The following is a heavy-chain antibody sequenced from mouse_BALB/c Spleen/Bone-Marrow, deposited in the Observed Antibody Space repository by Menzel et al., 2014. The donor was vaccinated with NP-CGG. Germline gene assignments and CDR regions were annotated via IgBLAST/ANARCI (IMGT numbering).Heavy chain of an antibody. J-gene: IGHJ4*01. V-gene: IGHV6-6*02. CDR1: GFTFSNYW. D-gene: IGHD1-2*01. CDR2: IRLKSNNYAT. CDR3: SRENSLLRLRAMDY. Sequence: DVHLVESGGGLVQPGGSMKLSCVASGFTFSNYWMNWVRQSPEKGLEWVAEIRLKSNNYATLYAESVKGRFTLSRDDSKSSVYLQMNNVRAEDTGIYYCSRENSLLRLRAMDYWGQGTSVTVSS.